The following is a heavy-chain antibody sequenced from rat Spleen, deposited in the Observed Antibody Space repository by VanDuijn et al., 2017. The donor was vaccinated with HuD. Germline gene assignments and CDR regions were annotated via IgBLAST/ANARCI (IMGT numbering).Heavy chain of an antibody. J-gene: IGHJ2*01. CDR3: ARDPFPFDY. Sequence: EVQLVESGGGLVQPGRSMKLSCAASGFTFSDYYMAWVRQAPKKGLEWVASISYEGSSTYYGDSVKGRFTISRDNAKSTLYLQMNSLRSEDTATYYCARDPFPFDYWGQGVMVTVSS. V-gene: IGHV5-22*01. CDR1: GFTFSDYY. CDR2: ISYEGSST.